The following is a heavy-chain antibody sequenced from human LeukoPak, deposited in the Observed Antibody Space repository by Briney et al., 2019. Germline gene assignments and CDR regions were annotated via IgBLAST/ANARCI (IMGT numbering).Heavy chain of an antibody. V-gene: IGHV1-8*01. D-gene: IGHD2-15*01. J-gene: IGHJ6*02. CDR2: MNPNSGNT. Sequence: GASVKVSCKASGYTFTSYDINWVRQATGQGLEWMGWMNPNSGNTGYAQKFQGRVTMTRNTSISTAYMELSSLRSEDTAVYYCARELYCSGGSCYSDYYYYYGMDVWGQGTTVTVSS. CDR1: GYTFTSYD. CDR3: ARELYCSGGSCYSDYYYYYGMDV.